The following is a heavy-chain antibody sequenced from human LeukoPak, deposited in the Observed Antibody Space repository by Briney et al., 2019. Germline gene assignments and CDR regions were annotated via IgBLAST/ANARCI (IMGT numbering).Heavy chain of an antibody. CDR2: IYSGGST. J-gene: IGHJ6*02. D-gene: IGHD4-17*01. V-gene: IGHV3-66*01. CDR1: GFTVSSNY. Sequence: GGSLRLSCAASGFTVSSNYMSWVRQAPGKGLEWVSDIYSGGSTYYADSVKGRFTISRDNSKNTLYLQMNSLRAEDTAVYYCARDLASYGDYTYYYYGMDVWGQGTTVTVSS. CDR3: ARDLASYGDYTYYYYGMDV.